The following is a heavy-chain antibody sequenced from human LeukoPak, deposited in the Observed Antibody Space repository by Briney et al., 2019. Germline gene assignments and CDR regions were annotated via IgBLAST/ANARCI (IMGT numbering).Heavy chain of an antibody. CDR2: IYYSGST. CDR3: ARMDTALYYFDY. D-gene: IGHD5-18*01. V-gene: IGHV4-31*03. CDR1: GGSISSGGYY. J-gene: IGHJ4*02. Sequence: SETLSLTCTVSGGSISSGGYYWNWIRQHPGKGLEWIGYIYYSGSTYYNPSLKSRLTISVDTSKNQFSLKLSSVTAADTAVYYRARMDTALYYFDYWGQGTLVTVSP.